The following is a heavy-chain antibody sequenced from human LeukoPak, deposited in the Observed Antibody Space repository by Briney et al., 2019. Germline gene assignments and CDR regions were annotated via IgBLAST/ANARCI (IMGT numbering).Heavy chain of an antibody. V-gene: IGHV3-21*01. CDR2: ISGSNSYI. D-gene: IGHD4-23*01. CDR3: ARGGLGNFD. CDR1: GFTFSSYS. Sequence: GGSLRLSCAASGFTFSSYSMNWVRQTPGKGMEWVSSISGSNSYIYYADSMKGRFTISRDNAKNSLSLQMNSLRAEDTAVYYCARGGLGNFDWGQGTLVTVSS. J-gene: IGHJ4*02.